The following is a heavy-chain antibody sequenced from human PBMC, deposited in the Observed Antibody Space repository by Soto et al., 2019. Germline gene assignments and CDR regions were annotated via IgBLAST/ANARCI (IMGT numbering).Heavy chain of an antibody. J-gene: IGHJ5*02. D-gene: IGHD2-15*01. CDR3: AGVIRGGEAWCDT. Sequence: ASVKVSCKASGNTFTNFGVTWVRQAPGQGLEWMGWISAYTDDPNYAQKFQGRVTMTIDTSTSTAYLDLRSLTSDDTAVYYCAGVIRGGEAWCDTWRRGTLGTVAS. V-gene: IGHV1-18*01. CDR1: GNTFTNFG. CDR2: ISAYTDDP.